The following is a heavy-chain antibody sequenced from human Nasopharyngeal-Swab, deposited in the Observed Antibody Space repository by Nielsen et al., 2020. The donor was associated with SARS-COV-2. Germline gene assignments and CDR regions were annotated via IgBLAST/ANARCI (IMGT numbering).Heavy chain of an antibody. CDR2: IYHSGST. V-gene: IGHV4-30-2*01. D-gene: IGHD7-27*01. CDR3: ARNAGDSHAFDI. J-gene: IGHJ3*02. CDR1: GGSISSSGYS. Sequence: LRLSCAVSGGSISSSGYSWSWIRQPPGKGLEWIGYIYHSGSTYYNPSLKSRVTISVDRSKNQFSLKLSSVTAADTAVYYCARNAGDSHAFDIWGQETMVTVSS.